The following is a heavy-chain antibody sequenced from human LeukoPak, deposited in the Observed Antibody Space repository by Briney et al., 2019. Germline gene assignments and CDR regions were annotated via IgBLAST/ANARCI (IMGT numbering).Heavy chain of an antibody. CDR2: IRSSSCYI. D-gene: IGHD3-10*01. CDR1: GFTFSSYC. Sequence: GRSLCLSCAASGFTFSSYCMNWVRQAQGKGLEWVSFIRSSSCYIYYADSVKGRFTTPRHNAKNSLYLQMNSPRAEDTAVYYWARDRGTMVRGVISWNYWGQGTLVTVSS. J-gene: IGHJ4*02. CDR3: ARDRGTMVRGVISWNY. V-gene: IGHV3-21*01.